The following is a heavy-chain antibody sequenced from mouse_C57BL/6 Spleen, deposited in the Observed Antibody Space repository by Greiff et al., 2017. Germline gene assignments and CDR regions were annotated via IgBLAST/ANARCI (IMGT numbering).Heavy chain of an antibody. Sequence: VQLQQSGAELVKPGASVKMSCKASGYTFTTYPIEWMKQNHGKSLEWIGNFHPYNDDTKYNEKFKGKATLTVEKSSSTVYLELSRLTSDDSAVYYCARRYYGSSYVPYWYFDVWGTGTTVTVSS. V-gene: IGHV1-47*01. CDR1: GYTFTTYP. CDR2: FHPYNDDT. CDR3: ARRYYGSSYVPYWYFDV. J-gene: IGHJ1*03. D-gene: IGHD1-1*01.